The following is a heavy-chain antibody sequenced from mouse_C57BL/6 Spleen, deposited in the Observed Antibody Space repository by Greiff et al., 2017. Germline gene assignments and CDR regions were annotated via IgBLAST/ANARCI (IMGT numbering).Heavy chain of an antibody. D-gene: IGHD2-4*01. Sequence: VQLQQSGAELMKPGASVQLSCKATGYTFTGYWIEWVKQRPGHGLEWIGEILPGSGSTNYNEKFKGKATFTADTSSNTAYMQLSSLTTEDSAIYYGAMGVYDYDAWFAYWGQGTLVTVSA. J-gene: IGHJ3*01. CDR1: GYTFTGYW. CDR2: ILPGSGST. V-gene: IGHV1-9*01. CDR3: AMGVYDYDAWFAY.